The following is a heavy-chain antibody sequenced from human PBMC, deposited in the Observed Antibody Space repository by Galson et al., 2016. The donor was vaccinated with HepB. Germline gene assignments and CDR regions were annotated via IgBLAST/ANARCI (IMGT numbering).Heavy chain of an antibody. CDR1: GAPISSTSSY. J-gene: IGHJ4*02. D-gene: IGHD3-22*01. V-gene: IGHV4-39*01. CDR2: IYYSGTT. CDR3: AGQTYYYDGVGRYYFDD. Sequence: SETLSLTCNVSGAPISSTSSYWGWIRQPPGKGLEWIASIYYSGTTYYNASLKSRLTISVDTSKNQFSLKLTSVSAADTAVYYCAGQTYYYDGVGRYYFDDWGQGPLVPVFS.